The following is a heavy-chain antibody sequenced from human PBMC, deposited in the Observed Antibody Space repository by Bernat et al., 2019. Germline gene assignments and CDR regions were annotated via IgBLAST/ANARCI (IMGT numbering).Heavy chain of an antibody. D-gene: IGHD3-10*01. Sequence: QVQLQESGPGLVKPSETLSLTCTVSGGSISSYYWSWIRQPPGKGLEWIGYIYYSGSTNYNPSLQSRVTISVDTSKNQFSLKLSSVTAADTAVYYCARARGGHYFDYWGQGTLVTVSS. CDR2: IYYSGST. V-gene: IGHV4-59*01. J-gene: IGHJ4*02. CDR1: GGSISSYY. CDR3: ARARGGHYFDY.